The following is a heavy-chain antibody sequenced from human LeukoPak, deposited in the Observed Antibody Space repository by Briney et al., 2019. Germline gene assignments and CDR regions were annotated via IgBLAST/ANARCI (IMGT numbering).Heavy chain of an antibody. CDR2: SGGTA. CDR3: AKKGYYDGSGYYMYYFDH. D-gene: IGHD3-22*01. Sequence: SGGTAYYADSVTGRFTISRDNSKNTLYLQMNSLRAEDTAVYYCAKKGYYDGSGYYMYYFDHWGQGTLVTVSS. J-gene: IGHJ4*02. V-gene: IGHV3-23*01.